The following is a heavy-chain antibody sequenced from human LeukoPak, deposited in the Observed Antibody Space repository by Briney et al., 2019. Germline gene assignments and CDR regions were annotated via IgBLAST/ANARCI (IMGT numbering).Heavy chain of an antibody. V-gene: IGHV3-9*01. CDR1: GFTFDDYA. Sequence: GGSLRLSCAASGFTFDDYAMHWVRQAPGKGLEWVSGISWNSGSIGYADSVKGRFTISRDNAKNSLNLQMSSLRPEDTALYYCVKDSSSSWWTPNYYHYFGMDVWGQGTTVTVSS. CDR3: VKDSSSSWWTPNYYHYFGMDV. D-gene: IGHD6-13*01. CDR2: ISWNSGSI. J-gene: IGHJ6*02.